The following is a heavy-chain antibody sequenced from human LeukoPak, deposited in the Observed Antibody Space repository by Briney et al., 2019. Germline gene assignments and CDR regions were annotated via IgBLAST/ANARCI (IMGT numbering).Heavy chain of an antibody. J-gene: IGHJ4*02. CDR3: ARDGGAAMAHGYY. CDR2: IYHSGST. Sequence: SETLSLTCTVSGGSISSSSYYWGWIRQPPGKGLEWIGSIYHSGSTYYNPSLKSRVTISVDTSKNQFSLKLSSVTAADTAVYYCARDGGAAMAHGYYWGQGTLVTVSS. V-gene: IGHV4-39*07. D-gene: IGHD5-18*01. CDR1: GGSISSSSYY.